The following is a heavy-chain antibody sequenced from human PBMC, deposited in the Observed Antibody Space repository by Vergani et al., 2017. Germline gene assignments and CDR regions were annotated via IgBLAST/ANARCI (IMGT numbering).Heavy chain of an antibody. V-gene: IGHV3-33*01. Sequence: QVQLVESGGGVVQPGRSLRLSCAASGFTFSSYGMHWVRQAPGKGLEWVAVIWYDGSNKYYADSVKGRFTISRDNSKNTLYLQMNSLRAEDTAVYYCARTLITVAGRSPNYFDYWGQGTLVTVSS. CDR3: ARTLITVAGRSPNYFDY. J-gene: IGHJ4*02. CDR2: IWYDGSNK. D-gene: IGHD6-19*01. CDR1: GFTFSSYG.